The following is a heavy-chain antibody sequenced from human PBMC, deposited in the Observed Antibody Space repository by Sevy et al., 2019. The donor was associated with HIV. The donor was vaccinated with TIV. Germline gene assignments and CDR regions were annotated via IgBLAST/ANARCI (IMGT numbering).Heavy chain of an antibody. J-gene: IGHJ6*02. CDR1: GFPFHDHA. D-gene: IGHD3-22*01. V-gene: IGHV3-9*01. CDR2: IRWDSGSI. CDR3: AQDLNRGCDSINCYSYYYYYYGLDV. Sequence: GGSLRLSCAASGFPFHDHAMHWVRQSPGKGLEWVSGIRWDSGSIGYADSVKGRFTISRDNAKQSIYLQMNNLRPDDTAFYYCAQDLNRGCDSINCYSYYYYYYGLDVWGQGTTVTVSS.